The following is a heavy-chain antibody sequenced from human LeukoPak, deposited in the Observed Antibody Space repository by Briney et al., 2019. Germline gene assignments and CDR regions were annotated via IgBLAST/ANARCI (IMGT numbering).Heavy chain of an antibody. CDR1: DLTFSDSA. V-gene: IGHV3-73*01. D-gene: IGHD1-1*01. CDR2: IRSKANGYAT. CDR3: TRLRSDTTGGYYYFMDV. J-gene: IGHJ6*03. Sequence: GGSLRLSCAASDLTFSDSAIHWVRQAPGEGLEWVGRIRSKANGYATSYGASAKGRLTISRDDSKNTADLQMSDLRTEDTAVYYCTRLRSDTTGGYYYFMDVWGKGTTVIVSS.